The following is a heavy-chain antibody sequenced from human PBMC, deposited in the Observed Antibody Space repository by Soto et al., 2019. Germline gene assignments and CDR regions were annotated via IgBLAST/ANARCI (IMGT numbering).Heavy chain of an antibody. CDR1: GFTFSSYA. CDR3: AKELVVVITTGNWFDP. J-gene: IGHJ5*02. D-gene: IGHD3-22*01. V-gene: IGHV3-23*01. Sequence: HPGGSLRLSCAASGFTFSSYAMSWVRQAPGKGLEWVSAISGSGGSTYYADSVKGRFTISRDNSKNTLYLQMNSLRAEDTAVYYCAKELVVVITTGNWFDPWGQGTLVTSPQ. CDR2: ISGSGGST.